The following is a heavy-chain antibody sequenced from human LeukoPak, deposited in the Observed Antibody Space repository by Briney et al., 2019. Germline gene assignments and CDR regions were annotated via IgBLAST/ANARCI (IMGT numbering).Heavy chain of an antibody. CDR1: GFTFSSYW. Sequence: PGGSLRLSCAASGFTFSSYWMSWVRQAPGKGLEWVANIKQDGSEKYYVDSVKGRFTISRDNAKNSLYLQMNSLRAEDTAVYYCARDELRFLEWSLYPPGGAFDIWGQGTMVTVSS. J-gene: IGHJ3*02. D-gene: IGHD3-3*01. CDR3: ARDELRFLEWSLYPPGGAFDI. V-gene: IGHV3-7*01. CDR2: IKQDGSEK.